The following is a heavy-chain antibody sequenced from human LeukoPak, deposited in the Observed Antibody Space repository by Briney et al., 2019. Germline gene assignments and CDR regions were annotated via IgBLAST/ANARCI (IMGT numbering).Heavy chain of an antibody. CDR1: GFTFSSYW. CDR3: AREGSSSWYLDAFDI. J-gene: IGHJ3*02. CDR2: INSDGSST. V-gene: IGHV3-74*01. D-gene: IGHD6-13*01. Sequence: PGGSLRLSCAASGFTFSSYWMHWVRQAPGKGLVWVSRINSDGSSTSYADSVKGRFTISRDNAKNTLYLQMNSLRAEDTAVYYCAREGSSSWYLDAFDIWGQGTMVTVSS.